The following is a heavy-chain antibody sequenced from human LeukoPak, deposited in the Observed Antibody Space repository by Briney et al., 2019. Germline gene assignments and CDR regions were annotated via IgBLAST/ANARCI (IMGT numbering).Heavy chain of an antibody. V-gene: IGHV2-70*11. CDR2: ISWYDDK. CDR1: GFSLSTSGMC. J-gene: IGHJ4*02. Sequence: SGPTLASPTQPLTLTCTFSGFSLSTSGMCVSWIRQPPGKALEWLARISWYDDKYYSTSMKTRLTISKDTSKNQVVLTMTNMDPVDTATYYCARDKGNYFDYWGQGTLVTVSS. CDR3: ARDKGNYFDY.